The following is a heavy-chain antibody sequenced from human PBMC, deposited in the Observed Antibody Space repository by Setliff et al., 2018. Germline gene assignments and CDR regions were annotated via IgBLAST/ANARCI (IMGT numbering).Heavy chain of an antibody. D-gene: IGHD2-15*01. CDR2: INAGNGNT. V-gene: IGHV1-3*01. CDR3: ARGECNDNGCYRAPDY. J-gene: IGHJ4*02. Sequence: ASVKVSCKASGYTFTSYAMHWVRQAPGQRLEWMGWINAGNGNTKYSQKFQHRVNLTTVTSATTAYLAVSGLTSEDTAVYYCARGECNDNGCYRAPDYWGQGTLVTVSS. CDR1: GYTFTSYA.